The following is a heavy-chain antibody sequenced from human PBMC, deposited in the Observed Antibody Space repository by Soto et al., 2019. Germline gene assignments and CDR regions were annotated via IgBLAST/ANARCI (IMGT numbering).Heavy chain of an antibody. J-gene: IGHJ5*02. CDR2: ISYDGSNK. CDR3: AKDRLFNWFEP. D-gene: IGHD3-10*01. Sequence: GGSLRLSCAASGFTFSSYGMHLVRQAPGKGLEWVAVISYDGSNKYYADSVKGRFTISRDNSKNTLYLQMKSLRAEDTAVYYCAKDRLFNWFEPWGQGTLVTVSS. V-gene: IGHV3-30*18. CDR1: GFTFSSYG.